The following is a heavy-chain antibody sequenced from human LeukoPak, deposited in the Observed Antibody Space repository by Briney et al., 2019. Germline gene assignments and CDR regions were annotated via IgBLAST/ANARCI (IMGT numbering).Heavy chain of an antibody. J-gene: IGHJ4*02. CDR3: AKDEGLVGATTFDY. CDR2: ISGSGGST. D-gene: IGHD1-26*01. CDR1: GFTFSGYA. V-gene: IGHV3-23*01. Sequence: GGSLRLSCAASGFTFSGYAMSWVRQAPGKGLEWVSAISGSGGSTYYADSVKGRFIISRDNSKNTLYLQMNSLRAEDTAVYYCAKDEGLVGATTFDYWGQGTLVTVSS.